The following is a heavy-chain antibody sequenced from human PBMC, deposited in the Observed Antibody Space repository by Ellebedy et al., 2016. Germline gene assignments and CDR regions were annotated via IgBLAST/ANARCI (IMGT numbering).Heavy chain of an antibody. CDR3: ARQPTYGSSWGPARGFDP. J-gene: IGHJ5*02. CDR1: GGSISSSSYY. D-gene: IGHD6-13*01. Sequence: SETLSLTCTVSGGSISSSSYYWGWIRQPPGKGLEWIGSIYYSGSTYYNPSLKSRVTISVDTSKNQFSLKLSSVTAADTAVYYCARQPTYGSSWGPARGFDPWGQGTLVTVSS. V-gene: IGHV4-39*01. CDR2: IYYSGST.